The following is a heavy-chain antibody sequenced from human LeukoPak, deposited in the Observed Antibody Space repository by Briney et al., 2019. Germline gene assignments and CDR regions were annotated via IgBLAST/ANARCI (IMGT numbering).Heavy chain of an antibody. Sequence: SVKVSCKASGGTFSSYAISWVRQAPGQGLGWMGGIIPIFGTANYAQKFQGRVTITADESTSTAYMELSSLRSEDTAVYYCARGSDCSSTSCPLGYWGQGTLVTVSS. CDR2: IIPIFGTA. CDR3: ARGSDCSSTSCPLGY. J-gene: IGHJ4*02. V-gene: IGHV1-69*01. CDR1: GGTFSSYA. D-gene: IGHD2-2*01.